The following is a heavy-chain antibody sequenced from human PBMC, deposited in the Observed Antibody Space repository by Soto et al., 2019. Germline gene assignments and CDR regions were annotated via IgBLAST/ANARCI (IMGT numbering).Heavy chain of an antibody. CDR3: ARGLGIVGPTGGHDY. V-gene: IGHV1-3*01. CDR1: GYTFTSYA. Sequence: QVQLVQSGAEVKKPGASVKVSCKASGYTFTSYAMHWVRQAPGQRLEWMGWINAGNGNTKYSQKFQGRITITRDTSASTAYMELSSLRSEDTAVYYWARGLGIVGPTGGHDYWGQGTLVTVSS. J-gene: IGHJ4*02. CDR2: INAGNGNT. D-gene: IGHD1-26*01.